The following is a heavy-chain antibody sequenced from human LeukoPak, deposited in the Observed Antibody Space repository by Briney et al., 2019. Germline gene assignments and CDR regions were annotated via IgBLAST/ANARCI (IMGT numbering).Heavy chain of an antibody. J-gene: IGHJ4*02. CDR1: GFTVSSNY. D-gene: IGHD2-15*01. CDR3: ARQAGITPNFDY. Sequence: GGSLRLSCAASGFTVSSNYMSWVRQAPGKGLEWVSLIYSGGSTYYADSVKGRFTISRDNSKNTLYLQMNSPRAEDTAVYYCARQAGITPNFDYWGQGTLVTVSS. CDR2: IYSGGST. V-gene: IGHV3-53*01.